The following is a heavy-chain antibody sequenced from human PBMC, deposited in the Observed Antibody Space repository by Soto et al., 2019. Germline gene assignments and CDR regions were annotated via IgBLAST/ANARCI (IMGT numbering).Heavy chain of an antibody. D-gene: IGHD3-22*01. CDR3: ARDLGYYESDGYFDY. Sequence: GGSLRLSCAASGFTFSDNYMSWIRQAPGKGLEWVSYISSSGSIIYYADFVKGRFTISRDNAKNSLYLQMNSLRAEDTAVYYCARDLGYYESDGYFDYWGQGALVTVSS. J-gene: IGHJ4*02. CDR1: GFTFSDNY. CDR2: ISSSGSII. V-gene: IGHV3-11*01.